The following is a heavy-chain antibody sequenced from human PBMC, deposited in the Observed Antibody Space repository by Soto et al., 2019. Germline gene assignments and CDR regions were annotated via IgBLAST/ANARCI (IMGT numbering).Heavy chain of an antibody. Sequence: GGSLRLSCVGSGLTFSSNWRTWVRQAPGKGLEWVGNIRQDGSEKNYVDSVKGRFTISRDNAKNSLYLQMNSLRAEDTAVYYCAREIVVARGASYFDYWGPGTLVNVSS. CDR3: AREIVVARGASYFDY. J-gene: IGHJ4*02. V-gene: IGHV3-7*04. D-gene: IGHD2-2*01. CDR2: IRQDGSEK. CDR1: GLTFSSNW.